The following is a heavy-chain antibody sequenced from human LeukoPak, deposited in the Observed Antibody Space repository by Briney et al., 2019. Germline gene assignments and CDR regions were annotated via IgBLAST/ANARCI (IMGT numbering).Heavy chain of an antibody. J-gene: IGHJ4*02. CDR1: GYTFTSYD. CDR3: ARGVGRIMITFGGVTS. V-gene: IGHV1-8*01. D-gene: IGHD3-16*01. CDR2: MNPNSGNA. Sequence: ASVKVSCKASGYTFTSYDINWVRQATGQGLEWMGWMNPNSGNAGYAQKFQGRVTMTRNTSISTAYMELSSLRSEDTAVYYCARGVGRIMITFGGVTSGGQGTLVTVSS.